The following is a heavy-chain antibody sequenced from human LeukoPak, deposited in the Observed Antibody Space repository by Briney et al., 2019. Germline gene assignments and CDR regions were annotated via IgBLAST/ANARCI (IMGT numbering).Heavy chain of an antibody. J-gene: IGHJ5*02. CDR1: GFTFSSYS. V-gene: IGHV3-21*01. Sequence: GGSLRLSCAASGFTFSSYSMNWVRQAPGKGLEWVSSISSSSSYIYYADSVKGRFTISRDNAKNSLYLQMNSLRAEDTAVSYCARDMAPYGDYVGWFDPWGQGTLVTVSS. CDR2: ISSSSSYI. CDR3: ARDMAPYGDYVGWFDP. D-gene: IGHD4-17*01.